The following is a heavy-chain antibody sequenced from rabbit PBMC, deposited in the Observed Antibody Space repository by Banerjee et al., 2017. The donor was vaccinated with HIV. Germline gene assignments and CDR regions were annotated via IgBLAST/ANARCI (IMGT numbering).Heavy chain of an antibody. CDR1: GFSFSSGYD. CDR2: INTGSSGST. J-gene: IGHJ4*01. V-gene: IGHV1S40*01. Sequence: QSLEESGGDLVKPGASLTLTCTASGFSFSSGYDMCWVRQAPGKGLEWIACINTGSSGSTYYANWAKGRFTISKTSSTTVTLQMTSLTAADTATYFCARGTTTYGRFNLWGQGTLVTVS. CDR3: ARGTTTYGRFNL. D-gene: IGHD6-1*01.